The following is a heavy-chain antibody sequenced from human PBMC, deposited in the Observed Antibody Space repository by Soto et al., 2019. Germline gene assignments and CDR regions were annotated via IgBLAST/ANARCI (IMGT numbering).Heavy chain of an antibody. CDR3: ARDLGATVTTRPQLYMDV. V-gene: IGHV1-2*04. Sequence: ASLKVSCKASGYTFTGYYMHWVRQAPGQGLEWMGWINPNSGGTNYAQKFQGWVTMTRDTSISTAYMELSRLRSDDTAVYYCARDLGATVTTRPQLYMDVWGKGTTVTVSS. D-gene: IGHD4-4*01. CDR2: INPNSGGT. CDR1: GYTFTGYY. J-gene: IGHJ6*03.